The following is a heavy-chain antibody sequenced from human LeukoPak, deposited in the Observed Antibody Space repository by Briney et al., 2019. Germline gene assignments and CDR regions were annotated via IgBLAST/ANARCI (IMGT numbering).Heavy chain of an antibody. V-gene: IGHV4-34*09. CDR1: GGSFSGYY. CDR2: INHSGST. Sequence: SETLSLTCAVYGGSFSGYYWSWIRQPPGKGLEWIGEINHSGSTNYNPSLKSRVTISVDTSKNQFSLKLSSVTAADTAVYYCARTYYDYVWGSYRHVPGWYFDLWGRGTLVTVSS. D-gene: IGHD3-16*02. J-gene: IGHJ2*01. CDR3: ARTYYDYVWGSYRHVPGWYFDL.